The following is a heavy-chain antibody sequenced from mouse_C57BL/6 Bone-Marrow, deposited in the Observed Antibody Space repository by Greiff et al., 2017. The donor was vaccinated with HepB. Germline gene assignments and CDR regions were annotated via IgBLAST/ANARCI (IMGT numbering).Heavy chain of an antibody. D-gene: IGHD1-1*01. J-gene: IGHJ3*01. CDR2: ISNGGGST. CDR3: ARPPYYGSSWVWFAY. CDR1: GFTFSDYY. Sequence: EVMLVESGGGLVQPGGSLKLSCAASGFTFSDYYMYWVRPTPEKRLEWVAYISNGGGSTYYPDTVKGRFTISRDNAKNTRYLQMSRLKSEDTAMYYCARPPYYGSSWVWFAYWGQGTLVTVSA. V-gene: IGHV5-12*01.